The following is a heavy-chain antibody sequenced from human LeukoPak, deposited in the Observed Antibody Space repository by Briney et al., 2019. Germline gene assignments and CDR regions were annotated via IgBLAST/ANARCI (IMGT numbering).Heavy chain of an antibody. CDR1: EFTVSSNY. J-gene: IGHJ6*02. CDR3: ARGNSGSHYVEYYYGMDV. V-gene: IGHV3-66*01. Sequence: PGGSLRLSCAASEFTVSSNYMSWVRQAPGKGLEWVSVIYSRGDTYYADSVKGRFTISRDDSKNTLYLQMNSLRAEDTAMYYCARGNSGSHYVEYYYGMDVWGQGTTVTVSS. CDR2: IYSRGDT. D-gene: IGHD1-26*01.